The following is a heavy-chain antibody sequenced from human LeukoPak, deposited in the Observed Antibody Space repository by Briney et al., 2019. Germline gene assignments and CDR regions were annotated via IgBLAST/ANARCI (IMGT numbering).Heavy chain of an antibody. J-gene: IGHJ5*02. Sequence: SETLSLTCTVSGYSISSGYYWGWLRPPPGKGLEWIGRIYTSGSTNYNPSLKSRVTISVDTSKNQFSLKLSSVTAADTAGYYCARGYSRSHPHNWFDPWGQGPLVTVSS. D-gene: IGHD6-13*01. CDR2: IYTSGST. CDR1: GYSISSGYY. V-gene: IGHV4-38-2*02. CDR3: ARGYSRSHPHNWFDP.